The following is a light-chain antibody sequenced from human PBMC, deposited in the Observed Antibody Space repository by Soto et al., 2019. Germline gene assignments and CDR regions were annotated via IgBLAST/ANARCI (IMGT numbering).Light chain of an antibody. CDR1: QSISSW. J-gene: IGKJ4*02. Sequence: DIQMTQSPSTLSASVGDRVTITCRASQSISSWLAWYQQKPGKAPKLLVYTVSNLDSGVPSRFSGSGSGTDFTLTISSLQPDDFATYYCQQFRAYSRTFGGGTRVQMK. V-gene: IGKV1-5*01. CDR2: TVS. CDR3: QQFRAYSRT.